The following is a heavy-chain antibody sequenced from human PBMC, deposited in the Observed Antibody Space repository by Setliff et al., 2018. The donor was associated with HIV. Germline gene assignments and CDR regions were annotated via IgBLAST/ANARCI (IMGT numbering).Heavy chain of an antibody. CDR1: GGLISSSGSY. J-gene: IGHJ1*01. V-gene: IGHV4-39*01. Sequence: LSLTCTVSGGLISSSGSYWGWIRQPPGKGLEWIGNIYSTGRTYYKLSLESRVTISIDTSKNQLSLNVNSVTAADTATYYCATPGYDDDVFGYFRFWGRGTLVTVTS. D-gene: IGHD5-12*01. CDR2: IYSTGRT. CDR3: ATPGYDDDVFGYFRF.